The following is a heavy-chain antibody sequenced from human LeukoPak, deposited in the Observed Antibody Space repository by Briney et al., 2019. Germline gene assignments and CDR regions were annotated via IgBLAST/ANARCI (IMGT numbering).Heavy chain of an antibody. Sequence: GASVKVSCKASGYTFTSYGISWVRQAPGQGLEWMGWISAYNGNTNYAQKLQGRVTMTTDTSTSTAYMELRSLRSDDTAVYYCARDSPVPAANAAFDIWGQGTMVTVSS. CDR3: ARDSPVPAANAAFDI. CDR2: ISAYNGNT. J-gene: IGHJ3*02. D-gene: IGHD2-2*01. CDR1: GYTFTSYG. V-gene: IGHV1-18*01.